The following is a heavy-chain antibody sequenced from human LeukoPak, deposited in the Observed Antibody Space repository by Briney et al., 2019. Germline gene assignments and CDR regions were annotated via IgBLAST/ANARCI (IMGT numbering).Heavy chain of an antibody. CDR1: GFTFSSYA. V-gene: IGHV3-23*01. CDR2: ISGSGGST. D-gene: IGHD3-10*01. CDR3: AKSSGTMVQGANWFDP. Sequence: GGSLRLSCAASGFTFSSYAMSWVRQAPGKGLEWVSAISGSGGSTYYADSVKGRFTISRGNSKNTLYLQMNSLRAEDTAVYYCAKSSGTMVQGANWFDPWGQGTLVTVSS. J-gene: IGHJ5*02.